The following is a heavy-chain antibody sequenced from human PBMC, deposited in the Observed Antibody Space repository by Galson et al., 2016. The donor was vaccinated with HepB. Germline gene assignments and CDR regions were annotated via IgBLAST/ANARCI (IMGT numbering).Heavy chain of an antibody. CDR3: GRGSSGDVYNFGAY. V-gene: IGHV3-23*01. Sequence: SLRLSCAASGLTLNNFAINWIRQAPGKGLEWVSGISVSGDHAYCADSVKGRLTIYRENSKNTVYLQMNSLRAEDSAVYYCGRGSSGDVYNFGAYWGQGTRVTVSS. CDR2: ISVSGDHA. D-gene: IGHD5-24*01. J-gene: IGHJ4*02. CDR1: GLTLNNFA.